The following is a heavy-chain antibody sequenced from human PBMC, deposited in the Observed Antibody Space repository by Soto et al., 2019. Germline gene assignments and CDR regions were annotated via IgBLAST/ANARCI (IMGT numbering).Heavy chain of an antibody. CDR3: ARDRDVAAPGNVETNYYYGMDV. Sequence: QVQLVQSGAEVKKPGSSVKVSCKASGGNFRSQSISISWVRQAPGQGLEWMGRIIPVLGVANYAQKFQGRVTITAEKSTSPVHVEMRSLRSDDTATYYCARDRDVAAPGNVETNYYYGMDVWGQGTTVTVSS. CDR2: IIPVLGVA. CDR1: GGNFRSQS. D-gene: IGHD6-13*01. J-gene: IGHJ6*02. V-gene: IGHV1-69*08.